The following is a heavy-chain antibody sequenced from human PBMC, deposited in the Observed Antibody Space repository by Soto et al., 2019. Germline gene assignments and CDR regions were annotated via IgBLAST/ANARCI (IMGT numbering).Heavy chain of an antibody. CDR2: IYYSGST. CDR3: ARPRGDWSGGSCYNWFDP. V-gene: IGHV4-39*01. CDR1: GGSISSSSYY. J-gene: IGHJ5*02. D-gene: IGHD2-15*01. Sequence: QLQLQESGPGLVKPSETLSLTCTVSGGSISSSSYYWGWIRQPPGKGLECIGIIYYSGSTYYTPSLMSLFTISVDMSKIQFSMKLSSVIAADTAVYYWARPRGDWSGGSCYNWFDPWGQGTLVAFSS.